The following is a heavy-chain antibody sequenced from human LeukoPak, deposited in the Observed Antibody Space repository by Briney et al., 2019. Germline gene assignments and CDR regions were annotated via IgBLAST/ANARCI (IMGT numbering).Heavy chain of an antibody. CDR3: ARSPVDYCSGGSCYNNWFDP. D-gene: IGHD2-15*01. CDR1: GGTFSTST. V-gene: IGHV1-69*05. CDR2: IIPLFGIP. Sequence: SVKVSCKASGGTFSTSTINWVRQAPGQGLEWMGGIIPLFGIPNYAQKFQGTVTITTDESTGTAYMELSSLRSEDTAVYYCARSPVDYCSGGSCYNNWFDPWGQETLVTVSS. J-gene: IGHJ5*02.